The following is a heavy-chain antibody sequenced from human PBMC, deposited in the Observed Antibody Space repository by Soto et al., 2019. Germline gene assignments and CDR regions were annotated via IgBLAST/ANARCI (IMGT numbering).Heavy chain of an antibody. D-gene: IGHD6-13*01. Sequence: EVQLLESGGGLVQPGGSLRLSCAASGFTFSSYAMSWVRQAPGKGLEWVSAISGSGGSTYYADSVKGRFTISRDNSKNTLYLRMNSLRAEDTAVYYCATMPHSSSGYVDAFDIWGQGTMVTVSS. CDR2: ISGSGGST. J-gene: IGHJ3*02. CDR3: ATMPHSSSGYVDAFDI. CDR1: GFTFSSYA. V-gene: IGHV3-23*01.